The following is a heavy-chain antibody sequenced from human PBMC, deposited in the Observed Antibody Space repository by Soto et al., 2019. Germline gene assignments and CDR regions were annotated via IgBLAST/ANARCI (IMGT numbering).Heavy chain of an antibody. D-gene: IGHD3-22*01. V-gene: IGHV1-69*01. CDR1: GGTFSSYA. Sequence: QVQLVQSGAEVKKPGSSVKVSCKASGGTFSSYAISWVRQAPGQGLEWMGGIIPIFGTANYAQKFQGRVTITADESANTVCMELSSLRAEESGVYYCARAYYYDSSGYRFDYWGQGTLVTVSS. CDR2: IIPIFGTA. J-gene: IGHJ4*02. CDR3: ARAYYYDSSGYRFDY.